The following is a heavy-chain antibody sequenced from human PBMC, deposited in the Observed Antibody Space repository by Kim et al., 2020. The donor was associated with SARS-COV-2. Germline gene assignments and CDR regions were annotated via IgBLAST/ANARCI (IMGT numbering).Heavy chain of an antibody. CDR3: AKGLAVDGSPEDY. J-gene: IGHJ4*02. CDR2: ISWNSGSI. V-gene: IGHV3-9*01. D-gene: IGHD6-19*01. CDR1: GFTFDDYA. Sequence: GGSLRLSCAASGFTFDDYAMHWVRQAPGKGLEWVSGISWNSGSIGYADSVKGRFTISRDNAKNSLYLQMNSLRAEDTALYYCAKGLAVDGSPEDYWGQGTLVTVSS.